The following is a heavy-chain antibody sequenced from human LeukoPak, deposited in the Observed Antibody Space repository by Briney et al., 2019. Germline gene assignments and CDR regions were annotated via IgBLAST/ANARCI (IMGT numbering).Heavy chain of an antibody. D-gene: IGHD6-13*01. CDR2: MNPNSGNT. V-gene: IGHV1-8*03. J-gene: IGHJ4*02. CDR3: ARIGDSSSWYGLDY. CDR1: GYTFTSYD. Sequence: ASVKVSCKASGYTFTSYDINWVRQATGQGLEWMGWMNPNSGNTGYAQKFQGRVTITRNTSISTAYMELSSLRSEDTAVYYCARIGDSSSWYGLDYWGQGTLVTVSS.